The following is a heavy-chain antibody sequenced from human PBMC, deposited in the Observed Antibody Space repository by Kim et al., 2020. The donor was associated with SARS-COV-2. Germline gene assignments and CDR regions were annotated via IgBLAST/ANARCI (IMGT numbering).Heavy chain of an antibody. J-gene: IGHJ4*02. D-gene: IGHD1-26*01. CDR1: GGSISSGGYY. CDR2: IYYSGST. V-gene: IGHV4-31*03. Sequence: TLSLTCTVSGGSISSGGYYWSWIRQHPGKGLEWIGYIYYSGSTYYNPSLKSRVTISVDTSKNQFSLKLSSVTAADTAVYYCARDYGGSYQGGSYFDYWGQGTLVTVSS. CDR3: ARDYGGSYQGGSYFDY.